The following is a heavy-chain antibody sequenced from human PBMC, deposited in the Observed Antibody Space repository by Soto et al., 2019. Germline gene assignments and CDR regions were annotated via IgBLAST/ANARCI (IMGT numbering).Heavy chain of an antibody. CDR2: INPKTGDT. Sequence: QVQLVQSGTEVKKPGASVTVSCKSSGYTFTDFYLHWLRQAPGQGLEWVGWINPKTGDTKSSQKFQGRVTLSRDTAVSTAYIDPTSLTSHDTAMYYCATGTKGTTGWYHPWGQGTRVTVSS. CDR3: ATGTKGTTGWYHP. V-gene: IGHV1-2*02. CDR1: GYTFTDFY. J-gene: IGHJ5*02. D-gene: IGHD1-1*01.